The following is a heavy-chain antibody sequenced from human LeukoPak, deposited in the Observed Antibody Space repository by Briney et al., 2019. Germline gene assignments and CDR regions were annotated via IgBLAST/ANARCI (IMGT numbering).Heavy chain of an antibody. D-gene: IGHD3-22*01. V-gene: IGHV4-59*01. CDR3: ASRGYYDNSGYFRN. J-gene: IGHJ4*02. CDR1: GASISRYY. Sequence: SETLSLNCTVSGASISRYYWSWIRQPPGKGLEWIGYIYYTGSTNYNPSLKSRVTISFDTSRNQFSLQLSSVTAADTAMYYCASRGYYDNSGYFRNWGQGTLVTVSS. CDR2: IYYTGST.